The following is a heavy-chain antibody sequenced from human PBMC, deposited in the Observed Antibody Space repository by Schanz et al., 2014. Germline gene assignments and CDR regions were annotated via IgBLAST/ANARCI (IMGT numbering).Heavy chain of an antibody. CDR1: GFTFGTFA. Sequence: EVQLLESGGGLVQPGGSLRVSCAASGFTFGTFAMSWVRQAPGKGLEWVSALSGSGSDTFYRDSVKGRFTISRDNSRSTLYLHLNSLRAEDTAVYYCAREVGGSFGQHYWGQGALVTVSS. CDR2: LSGSGSDT. D-gene: IGHD1-26*01. V-gene: IGHV3-23*01. J-gene: IGHJ4*02. CDR3: AREVGGSFGQHY.